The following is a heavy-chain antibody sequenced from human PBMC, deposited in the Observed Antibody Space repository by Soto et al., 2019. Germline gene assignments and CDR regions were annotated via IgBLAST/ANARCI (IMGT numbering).Heavy chain of an antibody. Sequence: GASVKVSCKASGYTFTSYDINWVRQATGQGLEWMGWMNPNSGNTGYAQKFQGRVTMTRNTSISTAYMELSSLRSEDTAVYYCARGVERGYSYGYYYYYYMAVWGKGTTDTVSS. CDR1: GYTFTSYD. CDR2: MNPNSGNT. J-gene: IGHJ6*03. D-gene: IGHD5-18*01. CDR3: ARGVERGYSYGYYYYYYMAV. V-gene: IGHV1-8*01.